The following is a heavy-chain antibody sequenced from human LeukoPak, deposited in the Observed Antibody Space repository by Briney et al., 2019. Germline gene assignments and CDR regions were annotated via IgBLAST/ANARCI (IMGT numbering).Heavy chain of an antibody. CDR3: AKDSERYGVLEY. Sequence: GGSLRLSCEASGFTFSNHAMTWVRQGPGKGLEWASTISGRGDSTFYADSVKGRFTISRDNSKNTVYLQLHNLRDEDTALYYCAKDSERYGVLEYWGQGTLVSVSA. D-gene: IGHD4-17*01. CDR1: GFTFSNHA. J-gene: IGHJ4*02. CDR2: ISGRGDST. V-gene: IGHV3-23*01.